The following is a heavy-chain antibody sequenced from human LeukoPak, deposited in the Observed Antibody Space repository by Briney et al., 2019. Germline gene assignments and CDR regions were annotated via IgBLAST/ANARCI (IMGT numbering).Heavy chain of an antibody. D-gene: IGHD3-22*01. CDR2: IWYGGSNT. V-gene: IGHV3-33*08. J-gene: IGHJ4*02. CDR1: GFTFSTYG. Sequence: GGSLRLSCAASGFTFSTYGMHWVRQAPGKGLEWVAVIWYGGSNTYYADSVKGRFTISRDNSKNTLYLQMNSLRAEDTAVYYCASERGPFYDSSAGMLGYWGQGTLVTVSS. CDR3: ASERGPFYDSSAGMLGY.